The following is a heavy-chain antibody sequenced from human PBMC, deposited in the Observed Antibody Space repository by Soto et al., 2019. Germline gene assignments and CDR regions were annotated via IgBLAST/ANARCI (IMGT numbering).Heavy chain of an antibody. CDR3: ASGPWSSSWYDYYYGMDV. D-gene: IGHD6-13*01. V-gene: IGHV4-39*01. CDR2: IYYSGST. CDR1: GGSISSSSYY. Sequence: SETLSLTCTVSGGSISSSSYYWGWIRQPPGKGLEWIGSIYYSGSTYYNPSLKSRVTISVDTSKNQFSLKLSSVTAADTAVYYCASGPWSSSWYDYYYGMDVWGQGTTVTVSS. J-gene: IGHJ6*02.